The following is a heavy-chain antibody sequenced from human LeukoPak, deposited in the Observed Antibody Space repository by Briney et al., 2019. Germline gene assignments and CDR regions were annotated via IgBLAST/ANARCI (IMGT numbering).Heavy chain of an antibody. D-gene: IGHD6-13*01. CDR1: GGSISSSSYY. CDR3: ARLARTAAGTDY. Sequence: PSETLSLTCTVSGGSISSSSYYWGWIRQPPGTGLEWIGSIYYSGSTYYNPSLKSRVTISVDTSKNQFSLKLSSVTAADTAVYYCARLARTAAGTDYWGQGTLVTVSS. V-gene: IGHV4-39*01. CDR2: IYYSGST. J-gene: IGHJ4*02.